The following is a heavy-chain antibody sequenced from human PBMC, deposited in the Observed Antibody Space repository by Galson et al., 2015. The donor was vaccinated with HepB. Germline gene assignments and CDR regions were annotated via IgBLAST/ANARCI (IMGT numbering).Heavy chain of an antibody. CDR1: GFTFTSSA. V-gene: IGHV3-23*01. D-gene: IGHD2-2*01. CDR2: ISDSGGST. CDR3: ARRNPNMPFDY. Sequence: SLRLSSAVSGFTFTSSAMTWVRQAPGKGLEWVSSISDSGGSTYYADSVKGRFTISRDNSKNTLYLQMNSLRAEDTAVYYCARRNPNMPFDYWGQGTLVTVSS. J-gene: IGHJ4*02.